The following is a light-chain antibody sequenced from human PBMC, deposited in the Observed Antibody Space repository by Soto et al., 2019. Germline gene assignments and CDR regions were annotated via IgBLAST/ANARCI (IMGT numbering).Light chain of an antibody. V-gene: IGKV1-39*01. Sequence: DIQMTQSPSSLSASVGDRVTITCRASQSISSYLNWYQQKPGKAPKLLIYAASSLQSGVPSRFSGSGSGTDFTLTISSLQPEDFATYYCQQSYSTPGPETFGQGTKVEIK. CDR1: QSISSY. J-gene: IGKJ1*01. CDR2: AAS. CDR3: QQSYSTPGPET.